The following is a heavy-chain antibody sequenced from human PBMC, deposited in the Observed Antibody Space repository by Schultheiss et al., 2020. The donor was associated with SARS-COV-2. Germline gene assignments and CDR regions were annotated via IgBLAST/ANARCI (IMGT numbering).Heavy chain of an antibody. CDR2: ITPVFATA. J-gene: IGHJ4*02. D-gene: IGHD3-10*01. CDR3: ARVYGSGSSRNFDY. Sequence: SVKVSCKASGYTFTSYGISWVRQAPGQGLEWMGGITPVFATAKYAQKFQGRVTITADKSTSTAYMELSSLRSEDTAVYYCARVYGSGSSRNFDYWGQGTLVTVSS. V-gene: IGHV1-69*06. CDR1: GYTFTSYG.